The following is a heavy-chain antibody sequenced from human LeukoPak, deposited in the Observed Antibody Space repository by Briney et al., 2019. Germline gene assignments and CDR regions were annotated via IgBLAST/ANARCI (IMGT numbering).Heavy chain of an antibody. CDR1: GFTFSSYS. D-gene: IGHD3-22*01. V-gene: IGHV3-48*02. CDR3: ARGRGYYYDSSGYYYFDY. CDR2: ISSSSSTI. J-gene: IGHJ4*02. Sequence: PGGSLRLSCAASGFTFSSYSMNWVRQAPGKGLEWVSYISSSSSTIYYADSVKGRFTISRDNAKNSLYLQMNSLRDEDTAVYYCARGRGYYYDSSGYYYFDYWGQGTLVTVSS.